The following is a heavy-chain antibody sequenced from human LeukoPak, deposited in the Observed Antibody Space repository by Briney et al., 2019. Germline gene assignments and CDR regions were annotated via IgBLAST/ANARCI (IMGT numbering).Heavy chain of an antibody. CDR3: TRAGRYCSGGSCYSFY. CDR1: GFTLGDYA. V-gene: IGHV3-49*03. D-gene: IGHD2-15*01. CDR2: IRSKAHGGTT. J-gene: IGHJ4*02. Sequence: PGGSLRLSCTASGFTLGDYAMSCFRQAPGEGREWVGFIRSKAHGGTTEYAAAVKGRFTISRDDSKSIAYLQMDSLKTEDTAVYYCTRAGRYCSGGSCYSFYWGQGTLVTVSS.